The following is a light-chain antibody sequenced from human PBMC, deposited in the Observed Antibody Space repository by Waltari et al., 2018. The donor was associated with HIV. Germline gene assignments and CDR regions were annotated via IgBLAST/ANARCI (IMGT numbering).Light chain of an antibody. CDR3: CSYAGSYSYV. CDR2: DVT. Sequence: QSALTQPRSVSGSPGQSVTISCTGTSNDVVGYNYVSWYQQHPGKAPKLMIYDVTKRPSGVPDRFSGSKSGNTASLTISGLQAEDEADYYCCSYAGSYSYVFGTGTKATVL. CDR1: SNDVVGYNY. J-gene: IGLJ1*01. V-gene: IGLV2-11*02.